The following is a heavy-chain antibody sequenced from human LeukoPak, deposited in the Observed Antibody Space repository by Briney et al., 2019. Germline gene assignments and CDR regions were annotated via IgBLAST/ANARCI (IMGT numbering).Heavy chain of an antibody. CDR1: GGSFSGYY. Sequence: SETLSLTCAVYGGSFSGYYWSWIRQPPGKGLEWIGEINHSGSTNYNPSLKSRVTISVDTSKNQFSLKLSSVTAADTAVYYCATLGYRSSTSCGDPWGQGTLVTVSS. J-gene: IGHJ5*02. CDR3: ATLGYRSSTSCGDP. CDR2: INHSGST. D-gene: IGHD2-2*01. V-gene: IGHV4-34*01.